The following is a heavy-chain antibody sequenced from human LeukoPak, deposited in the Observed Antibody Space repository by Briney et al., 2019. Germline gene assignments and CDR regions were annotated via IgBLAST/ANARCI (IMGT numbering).Heavy chain of an antibody. CDR2: MNPNSGNT. CDR3: ARVGGYSYGYYYYYYYGMDG. CDR1: GYTFTSYD. D-gene: IGHD5-18*01. Sequence: GASVKVSCKASGYTFTSYDINWVRQATGQGLEWMGWMNPNSGNTGYAQKFQGRVTMTRNTSISTAYMELSSLRSEDTAVYYCARVGGYSYGYYYYYYYGMDGWGQGTTVTVSS. J-gene: IGHJ6*02. V-gene: IGHV1-8*01.